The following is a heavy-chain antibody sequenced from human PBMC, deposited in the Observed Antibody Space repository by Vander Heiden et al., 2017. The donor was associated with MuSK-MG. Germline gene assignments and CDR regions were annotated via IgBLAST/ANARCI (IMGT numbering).Heavy chain of an antibody. CDR1: GFTFSSYS. CDR2: ISNSSSTI. V-gene: IGHV3-48*01. Sequence: EVQLVESGGALVQPGGSLRLSCAASGFTFSSYSMNWVRQAPGKGLEWVSYISNSSSTIDYADSVKGRFTISRDNAKNSLYLQMNSLRAEDTAVYYCARLRGYSYGYADYWGQGSLVTVSS. J-gene: IGHJ4*02. CDR3: ARLRGYSYGYADY. D-gene: IGHD5-18*01.